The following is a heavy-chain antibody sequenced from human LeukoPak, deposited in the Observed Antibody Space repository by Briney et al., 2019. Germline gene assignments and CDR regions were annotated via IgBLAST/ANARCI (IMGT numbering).Heavy chain of an antibody. CDR1: GGSISSSSYY. CDR3: ARGGEYGSGSYYKY. J-gene: IGHJ4*02. V-gene: IGHV4-39*07. CDR2: IYYSGST. D-gene: IGHD3-10*01. Sequence: PSETLSLTCTVSGGSISSSSYYWGWIRQPPGKGLEWIGSIYYSGSTYYNPSLKSRVTISVDTSKKQFSLKLSSVTAADTAVYYCARGGEYGSGSYYKYWGQGTLVTVSS.